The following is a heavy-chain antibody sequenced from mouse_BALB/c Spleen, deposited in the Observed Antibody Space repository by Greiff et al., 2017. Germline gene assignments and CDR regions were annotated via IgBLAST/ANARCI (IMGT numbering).Heavy chain of an antibody. D-gene: IGHD2-4*01. J-gene: IGHJ2*01. CDR2: IWGDGST. V-gene: IGHV2-3*01. CDR3: AKGGITTYYFDY. CDR1: GFTFSSFG. Sequence: VQRVESGGGLVQPGGSRKLSCAASGFTFSSFGMHWVRQPPGKGLEWLGVIWGDGSTNYHSALISRLSISKDNSKSQVFLKLNSLQTDDTATYYGAKGGITTYYFDYWGQGTTLTVSS.